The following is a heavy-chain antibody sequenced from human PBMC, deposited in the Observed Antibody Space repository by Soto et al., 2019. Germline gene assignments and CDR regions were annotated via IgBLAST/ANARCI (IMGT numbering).Heavy chain of an antibody. D-gene: IGHD1-1*01. Sequence: GGSLRLSCGASGFTFDSYAMTWVRQAPGKGVEWVSLISGNGVNTYYADSVKGRFTMSRDNSKNTLYLQMNSLRAEDTAVYYCAKERAELEPQAGYAFDIWGQGTMVTVSS. CDR3: AKERAELEPQAGYAFDI. J-gene: IGHJ3*02. CDR2: ISGNGVNT. CDR1: GFTFDSYA. V-gene: IGHV3-23*01.